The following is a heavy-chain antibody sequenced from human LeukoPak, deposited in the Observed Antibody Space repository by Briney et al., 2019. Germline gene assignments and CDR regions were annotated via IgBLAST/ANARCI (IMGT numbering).Heavy chain of an antibody. J-gene: IGHJ4*02. Sequence: PGGSLRLSCAASAFSFSDYNMNWVRQAPGKGLEWVSSITSSGSYIYYADSVKGRFTISRDNAKNSLYLQLNSLRAEDTAVYYCAREEYAAMVKSGRFDYWGQGTLVTVSS. CDR2: ITSSGSYI. V-gene: IGHV3-21*01. D-gene: IGHD5-18*01. CDR1: AFSFSDYN. CDR3: AREEYAAMVKSGRFDY.